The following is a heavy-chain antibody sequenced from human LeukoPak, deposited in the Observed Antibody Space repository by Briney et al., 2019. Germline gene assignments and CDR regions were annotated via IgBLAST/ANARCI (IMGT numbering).Heavy chain of an antibody. CDR3: ARDLMIEAAANTFDI. V-gene: IGHV1-69*01. CDR1: GATCSIYT. D-gene: IGHD2-15*01. J-gene: IGHJ3*02. Sequence: SVKVSRMASGATCSIYTVCWGRQAPGQGLEWMGGIIPIFGTANYAQKFQGRVTITADESTSTAYMELSSLRSEDTAVYYCARDLMIEAAANTFDIEGQGSIATVSS. CDR2: IIPIFGTA.